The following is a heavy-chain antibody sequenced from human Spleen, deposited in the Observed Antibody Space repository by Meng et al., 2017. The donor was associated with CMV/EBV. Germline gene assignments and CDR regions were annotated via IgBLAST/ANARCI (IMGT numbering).Heavy chain of an antibody. V-gene: IGHV3-23*01. Sequence: GGSLRLSCAASGFTFSNYAMTWVRQAPGKGLEWVSGISGSTGSTFYGDSVKGRFTVSRDNSKNTLYLQMNSLRVEDTAVYYCARDVNLQPDYWGQGTLVTVSS. CDR2: ISGSTGST. J-gene: IGHJ4*02. D-gene: IGHD2/OR15-2a*01. CDR1: GFTFSNYA. CDR3: ARDVNLQPDY.